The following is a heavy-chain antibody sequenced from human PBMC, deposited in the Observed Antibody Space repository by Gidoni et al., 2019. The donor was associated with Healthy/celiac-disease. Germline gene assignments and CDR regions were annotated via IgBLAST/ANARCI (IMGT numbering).Heavy chain of an antibody. V-gene: IGHV1-18*01. CDR2: ISAYNDNT. CDR3: ARGPATVTTRGGGDAFDI. CDR1: GYMFNNYG. D-gene: IGHD4-17*01. Sequence: QVQLVQSGAEVKKPGASVKVSCKASGYMFNNYGITWVRQAPGQGLEWMGWISAYNDNTNYAQKLQGRVSMTTDTSTTTAYMELRSLRSDDTAVYYCARGPATVTTRGGGDAFDIWGQGTMVTVSS. J-gene: IGHJ3*02.